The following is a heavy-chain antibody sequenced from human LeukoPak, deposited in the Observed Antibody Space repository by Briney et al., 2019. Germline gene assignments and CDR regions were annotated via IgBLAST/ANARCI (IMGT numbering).Heavy chain of an antibody. V-gene: IGHV3-21*01. CDR3: ARGPLYYYDSSGYYSYRRYFQH. Sequence: PGGSLRLSCAASGFTFSSYSMNWVRQAPGKGLEWVSSISSSSSYIYYADSVKGRFTISRDNAKNSLYLQMNSLRAEDTAVYYCARGPLYYYDSSGYYSYRRYFQHWGQGTLVTVSS. D-gene: IGHD3-22*01. CDR1: GFTFSSYS. J-gene: IGHJ1*01. CDR2: ISSSSSYI.